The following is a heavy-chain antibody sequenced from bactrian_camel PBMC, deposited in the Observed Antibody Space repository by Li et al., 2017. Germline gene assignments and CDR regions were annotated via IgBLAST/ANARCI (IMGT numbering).Heavy chain of an antibody. D-gene: IGHD7*01. V-gene: IGHV3S35*01. CDR3: GVRGGTYCVDYLRRGDGSY. Sequence: VQLVESGGGSVQAGGSLRLSCGASEYTFSRTSVGWFRQAPGKEREGVAHIYTGADRTYYADSVKVRFTISQDNEKNTLYLQMKSLKPEDTATYYCGVRGGTYCVDYLRRGDGSYWGQGTQVTVS. J-gene: IGHJ4*01. CDR2: IYTGADRT. CDR1: EYTFSRTS.